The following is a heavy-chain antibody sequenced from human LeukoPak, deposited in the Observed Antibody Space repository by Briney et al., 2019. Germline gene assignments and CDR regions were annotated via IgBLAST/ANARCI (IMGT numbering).Heavy chain of an antibody. CDR3: ARGGHFSSYKEYFHN. J-gene: IGHJ1*01. V-gene: IGHV3-7*02. Sequence: PGGSLRLSCAASGFTFSSYWMNWVRQAPGKGLEWVANMKQDGSDKYYVDSVRGRFTISRDNAKNSLYLQMNSLRAEDTAVYSCARGGHFSSYKEYFHNWGQGTLVSVSS. D-gene: IGHD6-13*01. CDR1: GFTFSSYW. CDR2: MKQDGSDK.